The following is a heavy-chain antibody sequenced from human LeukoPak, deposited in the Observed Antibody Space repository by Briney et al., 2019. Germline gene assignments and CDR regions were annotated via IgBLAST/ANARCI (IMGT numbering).Heavy chain of an antibody. J-gene: IGHJ4*02. V-gene: IGHV3-21*01. CDR1: GFTFSSYT. CDR3: AKDRAFVGYDILTGYYTSSGGGLD. CDR2: ISSSSTYI. Sequence: GGSLRLSCAASGFTFSSYTMNWVRQAPGKGLEWVSSISSSSTYINYADSVKGRFTISRDNAKNSLYLQMNSLRAEDTAVYYCAKDRAFVGYDILTGYYTSSGGGLDWGQGTLVTVSS. D-gene: IGHD3-9*01.